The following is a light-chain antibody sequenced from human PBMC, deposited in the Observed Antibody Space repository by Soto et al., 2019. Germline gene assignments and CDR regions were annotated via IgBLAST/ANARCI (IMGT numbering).Light chain of an antibody. CDR1: SSDVGSYNL. V-gene: IGLV2-23*01. CDR2: EGS. Sequence: QSALTQPASVSGSPGQSITISCTVTSSDVGSYNLVSWYQQHPGKAPKLMIYEGSKRPSGVSNRFSGSKSGNTASLTISGLQDEDEADYYCCSYAGSSTYVVFGGGTKVNVL. J-gene: IGLJ2*01. CDR3: CSYAGSSTYVV.